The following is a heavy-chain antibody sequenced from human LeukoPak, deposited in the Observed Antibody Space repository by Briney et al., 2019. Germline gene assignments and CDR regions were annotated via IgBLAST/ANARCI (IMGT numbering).Heavy chain of an antibody. J-gene: IGHJ4*02. D-gene: IGHD5-18*01. CDR1: GYTFTGYY. V-gene: IGHV1-2*06. Sequence: ALVKVSCKASGYTFTGYYMHWVRQAPGQGLEWMGRINPNSGGTNYAQKFQGRVTMTRDTSISTAYMELSRLRSDDTAVYYCARVGYSYGYDFDYWGQGTLVTVSS. CDR2: INPNSGGT. CDR3: ARVGYSYGYDFDY.